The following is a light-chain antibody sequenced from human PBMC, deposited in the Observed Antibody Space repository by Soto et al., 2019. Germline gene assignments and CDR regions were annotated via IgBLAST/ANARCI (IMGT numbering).Light chain of an antibody. Sequence: EIVVTQSPGTLSLSPVERATLSCRASQSVSSSYLAWYQQKPGQAPRLLIHGASSRATGIPDRFSGSGSGTDFTLTISRLEPEDFAVYYCQQYGSSYQTFGQGTKVDIK. CDR2: GAS. J-gene: IGKJ1*01. V-gene: IGKV3-20*01. CDR1: QSVSSSY. CDR3: QQYGSSYQT.